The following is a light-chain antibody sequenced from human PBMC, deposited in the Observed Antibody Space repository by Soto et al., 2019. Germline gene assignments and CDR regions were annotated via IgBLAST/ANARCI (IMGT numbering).Light chain of an antibody. CDR1: SGSIAHNY. CDR2: ENN. CDR3: QSYDSSNPYVV. J-gene: IGLJ2*01. V-gene: IGLV6-57*04. Sequence: NFMLTQPHSVSESPGKTVTISCTRSSGSIAHNYVQWFQQRPCSAPTTVIYENNQRPSAVPDRFSGSIDSSSNSASLTSSGLKTEDEADYYCQSYDSSNPYVVFGGGTKLTVL.